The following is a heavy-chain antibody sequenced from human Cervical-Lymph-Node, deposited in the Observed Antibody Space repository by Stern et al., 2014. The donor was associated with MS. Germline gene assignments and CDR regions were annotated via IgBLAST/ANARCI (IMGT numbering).Heavy chain of an antibody. CDR3: AREGGNTAEYFQH. Sequence: VQLVESGGGVVQPGRSLRLSCAASGFTFSNYGMHWVRQAPGKGLEWVAVIWYDGSNKYYADSVKGRFTISRDNSKNTLYLQMNSLRAEDTAVYYCAREGGNTAEYFQHWGQGTLVTVSS. V-gene: IGHV3-33*01. J-gene: IGHJ1*01. D-gene: IGHD4-23*01. CDR1: GFTFSNYG. CDR2: IWYDGSNK.